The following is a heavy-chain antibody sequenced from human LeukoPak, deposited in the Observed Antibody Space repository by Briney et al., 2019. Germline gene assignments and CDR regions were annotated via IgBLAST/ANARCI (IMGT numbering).Heavy chain of an antibody. V-gene: IGHV4-39*07. J-gene: IGHJ4*02. CDR2: IYYSGST. CDR3: ARRGYDYSVDY. Sequence: PSETLSLTCTVSGGSISSSSYYWGWIRQPPGKGLEWIGSIYYSGSTYYNPSLKSRVTISVDTSKNQFSLKLSSVTAADTAVYYRARRGYDYSVDYWGQGTLVTVSS. D-gene: IGHD4-11*01. CDR1: GGSISSSSYY.